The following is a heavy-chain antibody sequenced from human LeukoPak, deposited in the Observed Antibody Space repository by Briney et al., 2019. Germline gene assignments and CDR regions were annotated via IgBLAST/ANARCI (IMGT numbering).Heavy chain of an antibody. CDR1: GFSLSAHW. V-gene: IGHV3-7*01. CDR2: IKQDGSEK. J-gene: IGHJ4*02. D-gene: IGHD1-26*01. Sequence: GGSLRLSCAASGFSLSAHWMSWVRQAPGKGLEWVANIKQDGSEKYYVDSVKGRFTISRDNAKNSLYLQMNSLRAEDTAVYYCARDHQGSWEFKGGPDYFDYWGQGTLVTVSS. CDR3: ARDHQGSWEFKGGPDYFDY.